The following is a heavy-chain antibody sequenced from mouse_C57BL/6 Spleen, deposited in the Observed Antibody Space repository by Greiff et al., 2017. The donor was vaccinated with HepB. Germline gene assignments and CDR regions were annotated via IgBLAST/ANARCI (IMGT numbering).Heavy chain of an antibody. J-gene: IGHJ3*01. D-gene: IGHD2-3*01. CDR2: ICTRSGNT. Sequence: VQLQQSGAELARPGASVKLSCKASGYTFTSYGISWVKQRTGQGLEWIGEICTRSGNTYYNEKLTGKAILTADKSSSTACMELRSLTSEDSAVYFCARYDDGYGAYWGQGTLVTVSA. CDR3: ARYDDGYGAY. V-gene: IGHV1-81*01. CDR1: GYTFTSYG.